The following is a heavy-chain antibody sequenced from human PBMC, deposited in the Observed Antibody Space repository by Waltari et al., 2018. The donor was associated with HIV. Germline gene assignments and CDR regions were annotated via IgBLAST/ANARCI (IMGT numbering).Heavy chain of an antibody. D-gene: IGHD3-3*01. J-gene: IGHJ5*02. CDR1: GFSVNTNF. Sequence: LATGGILVRPGGSLSLSCSVSGFSVNTNFVAWVRQSTGRGLEWVGTIYKSCETYFGDSVRGRFSISRDNAGNRVYLQMNAVNFDDTASYFCAKGVRFLGPWSQGTPVKVS. CDR2: IYKSCET. CDR3: AKGVRFLGP. V-gene: IGHV3-53*02.